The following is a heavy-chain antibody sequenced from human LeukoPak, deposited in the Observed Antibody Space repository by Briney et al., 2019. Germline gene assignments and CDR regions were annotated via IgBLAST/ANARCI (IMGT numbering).Heavy chain of an antibody. CDR3: AYLFRDAFDI. Sequence: PSETLSLTCTVSGGSISSSGYYWGWIRQPPGKGLEWIGSVYYSGSSYYNPSLKSRVTISVDTSKNQFSLKLSSVTAADTAVYYCAYLFRDAFDIWGQGTMVTVSS. CDR2: VYYSGSS. J-gene: IGHJ3*02. CDR1: GGSISSSGYY. V-gene: IGHV4-39*07.